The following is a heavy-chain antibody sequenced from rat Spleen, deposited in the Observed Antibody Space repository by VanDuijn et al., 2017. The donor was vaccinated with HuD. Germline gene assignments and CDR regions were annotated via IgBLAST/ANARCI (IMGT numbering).Heavy chain of an antibody. J-gene: IGHJ2*01. CDR2: INKDGSII. CDR3: ARGSFGYGLDY. V-gene: IGHV4-2*01. Sequence: EVRLVESGGGLVQPGRSLSLSCAASGFNFNGYWMAWVRQAPGKGLEWIGEINKDGSIINYIPSLKDKFTISRDNAQNTLFLQKNQLGSEDTAIYFCARGSFGYGLDYWGQGVMVTVSS. CDR1: GFNFNGYW. D-gene: IGHD1-3*01.